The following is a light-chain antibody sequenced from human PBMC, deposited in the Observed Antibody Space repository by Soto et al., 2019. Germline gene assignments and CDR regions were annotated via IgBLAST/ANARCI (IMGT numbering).Light chain of an antibody. J-gene: IGKJ4*01. V-gene: IGKV3D-20*02. Sequence: IVLTQYPGTLSLSPGERATLSCRASQSVSNKYLAWYQQKPGQAPRLLIYDASNRATGIPARFSGSGSGTDCTITISSLETEDCSVYYCQQRSNWPLTFGGGTKVDIK. CDR2: DAS. CDR3: QQRSNWPLT. CDR1: QSVSNKY.